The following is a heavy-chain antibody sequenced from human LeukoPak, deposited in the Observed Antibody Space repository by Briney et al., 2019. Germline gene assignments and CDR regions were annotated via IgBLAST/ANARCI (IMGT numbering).Heavy chain of an antibody. Sequence: GGSLRLSCAASGFTFSSYSMNWVRQAPGKGREWVSSISSSSSYIYYADSVKGRFTISRDNAKNSLYLQMNSLRAEDTAVYYCARDGGLYSSGCYFYFDYWGQGTLVTVSS. D-gene: IGHD6-19*01. CDR1: GFTFSSYS. V-gene: IGHV3-21*01. CDR3: ARDGGLYSSGCYFYFDY. J-gene: IGHJ4*02. CDR2: ISSSSSYI.